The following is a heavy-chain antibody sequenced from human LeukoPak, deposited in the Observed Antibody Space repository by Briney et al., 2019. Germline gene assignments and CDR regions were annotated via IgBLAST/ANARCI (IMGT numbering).Heavy chain of an antibody. CDR2: ISANNGNT. Sequence: ASVKVSCKASGYTFTSYGISWVRQAPGQGLEWMGWISANNGNTHYAQKLQGRVIMTTDTSTSTAYMELRSLRSDDTAVYYCARVPSKEIGAAGTWGQGTLVTVSS. J-gene: IGHJ5*02. CDR1: GYTFTSYG. V-gene: IGHV1-18*01. CDR3: ARVPSKEIGAAGT. D-gene: IGHD6-13*01.